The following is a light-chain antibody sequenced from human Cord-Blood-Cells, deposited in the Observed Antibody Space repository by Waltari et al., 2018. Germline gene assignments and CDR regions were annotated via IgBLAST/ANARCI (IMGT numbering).Light chain of an antibody. CDR2: DVS. CDR1: SSDVGGYNY. CDR3: CSYAGSYTWV. J-gene: IGLJ3*02. V-gene: IGLV2-11*01. Sequence: QSALTQPRSVSGSPGQSVTISCTGTSSDVGGYNYVSWYQQHPGKAPKLMIYDVSKRPSGVPDRFSGSKSGNTASLPISWLQAEDEADYYCCSYAGSYTWVFGGGTKLTVL.